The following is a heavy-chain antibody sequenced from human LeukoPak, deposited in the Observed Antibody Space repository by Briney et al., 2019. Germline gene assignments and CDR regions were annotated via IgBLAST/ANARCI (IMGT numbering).Heavy chain of an antibody. Sequence: PSQTLSLTCTVSGGSISSGSYYWTWIRQPAGKGLEWIGRIYTSGSTNYNPSLKSRVSISGDTSKNQFSLKLSSVTAADTAVYYCARYVWGSYPTFEDYWGQGTLVTVSS. CDR2: IYTSGST. CDR1: GGSISSGSYY. J-gene: IGHJ4*02. CDR3: ARYVWGSYPTFEDY. D-gene: IGHD3-16*02. V-gene: IGHV4-61*02.